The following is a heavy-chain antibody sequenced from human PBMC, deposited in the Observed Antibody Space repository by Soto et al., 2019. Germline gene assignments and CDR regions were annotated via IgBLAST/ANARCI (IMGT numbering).Heavy chain of an antibody. Sequence: QVQLVQSGAEVKKPGSWLKFSCKPFGGTLSSYAISGVRQAPGQGLEWMGGIIPIFGTANYAQKFQGRVTITADKSTSTAYMELSSLRSEDTAVYYCAGTLYCSSTSCQPPNWFDPWGQGTLVTVSS. J-gene: IGHJ5*02. CDR3: AGTLYCSSTSCQPPNWFDP. CDR1: GGTLSSYA. CDR2: IIPIFGTA. D-gene: IGHD2-2*01. V-gene: IGHV1-69*06.